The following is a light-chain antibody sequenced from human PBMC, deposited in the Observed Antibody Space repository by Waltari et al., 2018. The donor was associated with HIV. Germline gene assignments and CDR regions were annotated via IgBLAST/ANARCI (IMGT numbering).Light chain of an antibody. CDR1: PSLLHTNGYNY. Sequence: DIVMTQSPLSLPVTPGEPAPISFMSTPSLLHTNGYNYLDWYLQKPGQSPQLLIYLGSNRASGVPDRFSGSGSGTDFTLKISRVEAEDVGVYYCMQALQTPRTFGQGTKVEIK. CDR2: LGS. CDR3: MQALQTPRT. J-gene: IGKJ1*01. V-gene: IGKV2-28*01.